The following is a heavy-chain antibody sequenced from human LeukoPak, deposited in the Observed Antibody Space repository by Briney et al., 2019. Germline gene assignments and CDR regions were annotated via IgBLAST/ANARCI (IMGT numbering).Heavy chain of an antibody. CDR1: GGSISSYY. CDR2: IYYSGST. D-gene: IGHD3-22*01. Sequence: SETLSLTCTVSGGSISSYYWSWIRQPPGKGLEWIGYIYYSGSTNYNPSLKSRVTISVDTSKNQFSLKPSSVTAADTAVYYCARRKNAYYYDSSGYLGAFDIWGQGTMVTVSS. CDR3: ARRKNAYYYDSSGYLGAFDI. V-gene: IGHV4-59*08. J-gene: IGHJ3*02.